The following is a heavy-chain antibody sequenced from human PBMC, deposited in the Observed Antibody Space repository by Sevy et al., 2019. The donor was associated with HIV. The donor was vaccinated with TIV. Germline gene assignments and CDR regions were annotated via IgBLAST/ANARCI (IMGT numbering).Heavy chain of an antibody. D-gene: IGHD3-22*01. Sequence: ASVKVSCKVSGYTLTGFSMHWVRQAPGKGLEWMATFDPEDDETIYAQKFQGRVTMTEDTTTDIAYMELSSLRSEDTAVYYCATTKDYYDSSAYPFDYWGQGTLVTVSS. CDR1: GYTLTGFS. V-gene: IGHV1-24*01. CDR2: FDPEDDET. J-gene: IGHJ4*02. CDR3: ATTKDYYDSSAYPFDY.